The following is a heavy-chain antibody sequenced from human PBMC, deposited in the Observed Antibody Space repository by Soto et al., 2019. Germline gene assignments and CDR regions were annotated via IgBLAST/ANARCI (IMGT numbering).Heavy chain of an antibody. Sequence: SETLSLTCTVSGGSISSYYWSWIRQPPGKGLEWIGYIYYSGSTNYNPSLKSRVTISVDTSKNQFSLKLSSVTAADTAVYYCARGRDGYNYKDFDYWGQGTLVTVSS. D-gene: IGHD5-12*01. V-gene: IGHV4-59*01. CDR2: IYYSGST. J-gene: IGHJ4*02. CDR3: ARGRDGYNYKDFDY. CDR1: GGSISSYY.